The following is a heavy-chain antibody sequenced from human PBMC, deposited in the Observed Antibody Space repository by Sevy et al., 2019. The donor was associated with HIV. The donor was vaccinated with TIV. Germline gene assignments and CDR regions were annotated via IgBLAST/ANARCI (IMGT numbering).Heavy chain of an antibody. CDR1: GFTFSSYW. Sequence: GGSLRLSCAASGFTFSSYWMYWVRQAPGKGPVWVSGVNSDGSSTNYADSVKGRFTMSRDSAKNTLYLQMNSLRAEDTAVYFCVAANTWQDYWGQGTLVTVSS. D-gene: IGHD2-15*01. V-gene: IGHV3-74*01. CDR3: VAANTWQDY. J-gene: IGHJ4*02. CDR2: VNSDGSST.